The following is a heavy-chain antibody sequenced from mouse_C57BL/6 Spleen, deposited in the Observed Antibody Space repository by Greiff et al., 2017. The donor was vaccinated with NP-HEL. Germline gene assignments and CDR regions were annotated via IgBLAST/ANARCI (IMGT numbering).Heavy chain of an antibody. CDR1: GYSITSGYY. V-gene: IGHV3-6*01. D-gene: IGHD2-3*01. Sequence: EVKLEESGPGLVKPSQSLSLTCSVTGYSITSGYYWNWIRQFPGNKLEWMGYISYDGSNNYNPSLKNRISITRDTSKNQFFLKLNSVTTEDTATYYCARDDGFLHFDYWGQGTTLTVSS. CDR2: ISYDGSN. CDR3: ARDDGFLHFDY. J-gene: IGHJ2*01.